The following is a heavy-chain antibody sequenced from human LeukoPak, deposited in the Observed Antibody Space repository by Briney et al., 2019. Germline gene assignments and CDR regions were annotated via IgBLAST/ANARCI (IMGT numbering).Heavy chain of an antibody. CDR1: GGSISSSSYY. Sequence: SETLSLTCTVSGGSISSSSYYWGWIRQPPGKGLEWIGSIYYSGGTYYNPSLKSRVTISVDTSKNQFSLKLSSVTAADTAVYYCAREGENYGDYGIYWGQGTLVTVSS. V-gene: IGHV4-39*02. D-gene: IGHD4-17*01. CDR2: IYYSGGT. CDR3: AREGENYGDYGIY. J-gene: IGHJ4*02.